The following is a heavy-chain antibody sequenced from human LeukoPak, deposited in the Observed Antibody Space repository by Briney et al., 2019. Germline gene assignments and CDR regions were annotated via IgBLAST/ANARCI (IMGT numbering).Heavy chain of an antibody. D-gene: IGHD3-3*01. CDR1: GFTFSSYS. Sequence: GGSLRLSCAASGFTFSSYSMNWVRQAPGKGLEWVSSISSSSSYIYYADSVKGRFTISRDNAKNSLYLQMNSLRAEDTAVYYCAKALWSGYPGGFDYWGQGTLVTVSS. J-gene: IGHJ4*02. CDR3: AKALWSGYPGGFDY. CDR2: ISSSSSYI. V-gene: IGHV3-21*04.